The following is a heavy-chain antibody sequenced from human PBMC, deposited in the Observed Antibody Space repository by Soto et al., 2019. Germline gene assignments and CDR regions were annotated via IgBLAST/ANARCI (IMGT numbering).Heavy chain of an antibody. Sequence: ASVKVSCKASGGTFSSYAISWVRQAPGQGLEWMGRIIPILGIANYAQKFQGRVTITADKSTSTAYMELSSLRSEDTAVYYCAREYCSSTSCYRPDAFDIWGQGTMVTVSS. CDR3: AREYCSSTSCYRPDAFDI. CDR1: GGTFSSYA. J-gene: IGHJ3*02. CDR2: IIPILGIA. D-gene: IGHD2-2*01. V-gene: IGHV1-69*04.